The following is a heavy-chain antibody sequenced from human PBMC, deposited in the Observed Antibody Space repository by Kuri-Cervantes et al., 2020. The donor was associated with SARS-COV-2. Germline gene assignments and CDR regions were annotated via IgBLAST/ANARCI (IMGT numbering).Heavy chain of an antibody. CDR3: ARVGQYSYGHKVFDY. V-gene: IGHV3-48*03. J-gene: IGHJ4*02. Sequence: GESLKISCAASGFTFSSYEMNWVRQAPGKGLEWVSYISSSGSTIYYADSVKGRFTISRDNAKNSLYLQMNSLRAEDTAVYYCARVGQYSYGHKVFDYWGQGTPVTVSS. D-gene: IGHD5-18*01. CDR2: ISSSGSTI. CDR1: GFTFSSYE.